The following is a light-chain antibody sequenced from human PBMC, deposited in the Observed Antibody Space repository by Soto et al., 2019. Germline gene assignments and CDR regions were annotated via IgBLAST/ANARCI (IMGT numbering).Light chain of an antibody. CDR3: QQYDTLPPTHT. CDR2: GAS. Sequence: EVVLTQSPGTLSLSPGERVTLSCRTSQSVRSTFLAWYQQKPGQAPRPLIDGASTSATGIPDRFIGSGSGTDFTLPISRLQPEDFAVYYCQQYDTLPPTHTFGQGPPLEI. CDR1: QSVRSTF. V-gene: IGKV3-20*01. J-gene: IGKJ2*01.